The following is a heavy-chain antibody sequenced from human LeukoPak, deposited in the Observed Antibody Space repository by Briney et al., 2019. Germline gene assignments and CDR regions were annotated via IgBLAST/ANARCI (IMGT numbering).Heavy chain of an antibody. Sequence: GASVKVSCKASGYTFTTYAMHWVRQAPGQRLEWMGWINAGNGNTKYSQKFQARVTITRDTSVSTAYMELSSLRSEDTAVYYCARDPIGSRWPYYFDYWGQGTLVTVSS. CDR2: INAGNGNT. D-gene: IGHD6-13*01. CDR1: GYTFTTYA. CDR3: ARDPIGSRWPYYFDY. V-gene: IGHV1-3*01. J-gene: IGHJ4*02.